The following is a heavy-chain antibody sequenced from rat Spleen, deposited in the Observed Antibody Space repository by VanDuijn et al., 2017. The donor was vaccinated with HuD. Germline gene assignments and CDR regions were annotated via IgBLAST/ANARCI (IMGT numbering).Heavy chain of an antibody. J-gene: IGHJ3*01. V-gene: IGHV6-8*01. CDR2: IKAKSNNYAT. CDR3: TWEGPYNWFAY. D-gene: IGHD1-11*01. Sequence: EVQPVETGGSLVQPGKSLKLTCATSGFTFSDAWIHWVRQSPEKQLEWVAQIKAKSNNYATYYAESVKGRFTISRDDSKTSIYLQMNSLKEEDTAIYYCTWEGPYNWFAYWGQGTLVTVSS. CDR1: GFTFSDAW.